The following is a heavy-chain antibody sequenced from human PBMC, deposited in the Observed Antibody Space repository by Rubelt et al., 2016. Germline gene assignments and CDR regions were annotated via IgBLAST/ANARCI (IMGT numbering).Heavy chain of an antibody. J-gene: IGHJ5*02. Sequence: QVQLVQSGAEVKKPGSSVKVSCKASGGTFSSYAISWVRQAPGQGLEWMGGIIPIFGPATYAQKCQVRATIIADESTSTAYMERSSLGAEETAVYYWAREQQLVGGWFDPWGQGTLVTVSS. CDR1: GGTFSSYA. CDR2: IIPIFGPA. CDR3: AREQQLVGGWFDP. D-gene: IGHD6-13*01. V-gene: IGHV1-69*01.